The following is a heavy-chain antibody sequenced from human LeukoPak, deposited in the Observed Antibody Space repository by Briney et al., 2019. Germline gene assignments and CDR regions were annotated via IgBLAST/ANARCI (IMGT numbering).Heavy chain of an antibody. CDR2: MNLNSGNT. Sequence: ASVKVSCKTSGYIFTSYALNWGRQATGQGLEWMGWMNLNSGNTGYAQKFQGRVTMTRNTSISTAYMELSSLRSEDTAVYYWARGGYCSGGSCYSASFDPWGQGTLVTVSS. D-gene: IGHD2-15*01. J-gene: IGHJ5*02. V-gene: IGHV1-8*01. CDR3: ARGGYCSGGSCYSASFDP. CDR1: GYIFTSYA.